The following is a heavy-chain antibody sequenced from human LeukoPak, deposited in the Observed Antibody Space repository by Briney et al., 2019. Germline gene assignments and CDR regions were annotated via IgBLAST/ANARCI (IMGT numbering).Heavy chain of an antibody. CDR3: ARDRVNWNDGVDY. CDR2: ISSGSVTI. Sequence: GGSLRLSCAPSGLTFSDYNMNWVRQAPGKGLEWVSYISSGSVTIYYADSVKGRFTISRDNAKNSLYLQMNSLRAEDTAVYYCARDRVNWNDGVDYWGQGTLVTVSS. D-gene: IGHD1-20*01. CDR1: GLTFSDYN. V-gene: IGHV3-48*01. J-gene: IGHJ4*02.